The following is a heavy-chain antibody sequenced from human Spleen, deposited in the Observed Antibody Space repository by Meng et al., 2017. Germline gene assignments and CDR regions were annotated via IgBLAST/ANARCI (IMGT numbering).Heavy chain of an antibody. V-gene: IGHV1-3*01. Sequence: QVQLVQSGAEVKKPGASVKVSSKASGYTFTTYAMHWVRQAPGQRLEWMGWINAGNGNTKYSQKFQGRVTITRDTSASTAYMELSSLRSEDTAVYYCARAPARIYDSIPFDYWGQGTLVTVSS. CDR3: ARAPARIYDSIPFDY. D-gene: IGHD3-22*01. CDR2: INAGNGNT. CDR1: GYTFTTYA. J-gene: IGHJ4*02.